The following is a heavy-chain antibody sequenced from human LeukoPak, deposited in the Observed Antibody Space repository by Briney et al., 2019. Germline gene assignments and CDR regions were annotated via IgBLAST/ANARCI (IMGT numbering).Heavy chain of an antibody. Sequence: TGGSLRLSCAASGFTVSYNYMSWVRQAPGKGLEWVSVIYSGGSTYYADSVKGRFTISRDNSKNTLYFQMNSLRAEDTAVYYCASTPPRYLGYFDYWGRGTLVTVSS. J-gene: IGHJ4*02. V-gene: IGHV3-53*01. CDR2: IYSGGST. CDR3: ASTPPRYLGYFDY. CDR1: GFTVSYNY. D-gene: IGHD3-9*01.